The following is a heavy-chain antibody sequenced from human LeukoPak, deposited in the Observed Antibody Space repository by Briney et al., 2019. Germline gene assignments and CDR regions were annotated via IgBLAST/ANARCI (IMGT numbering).Heavy chain of an antibody. CDR2: ISSSSSYI. J-gene: IGHJ5*02. Sequence: GGSLRLSCAASGFTFSSYSMTWVRQAPGKGLEWVSSISSSSSYIYYADSVKGRFTISRDNARNSLYLQMNSLGAEDTAVYYCARDEEGGSQDWFDPWGQGTLVTVSS. V-gene: IGHV3-21*01. CDR3: ARDEEGGSQDWFDP. CDR1: GFTFSSYS. D-gene: IGHD3-16*01.